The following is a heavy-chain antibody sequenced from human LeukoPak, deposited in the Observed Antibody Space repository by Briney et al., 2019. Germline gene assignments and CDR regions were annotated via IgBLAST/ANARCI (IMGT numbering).Heavy chain of an antibody. CDR1: GYTFTGYY. CDR2: INPNSGGT. CDR3: ARDRTYSSSPLSHDAFDI. J-gene: IGHJ3*02. V-gene: IGHV1-2*02. Sequence: GASVKVSCKASGYTFTGYYMHWVRQAPGQGLEWMGWINPNSGGTNYAQRFQGRVTVTRDTSISTAYMELSRLRSDDTAVYYCARDRTYSSSPLSHDAFDIRGQGTMVTVSS. D-gene: IGHD6-6*01.